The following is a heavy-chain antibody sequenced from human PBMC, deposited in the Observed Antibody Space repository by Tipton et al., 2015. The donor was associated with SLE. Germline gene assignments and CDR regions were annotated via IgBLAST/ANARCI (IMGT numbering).Heavy chain of an antibody. D-gene: IGHD7-27*01. CDR2: IYYGGST. J-gene: IGHJ4*02. CDR1: GESINNSSYY. Sequence: TLSLTCTVSGESINNSSYYYWGWIRQPPGKGLEWIGSIYYGGSTNPSLKSRVTMSVDTSKNQFSLKLSSVTAADTAVYYCARYSKWGLLHAFDHWGQGTLVTVSS. V-gene: IGHV4-39*01. CDR3: ARYSKWGLLHAFDH.